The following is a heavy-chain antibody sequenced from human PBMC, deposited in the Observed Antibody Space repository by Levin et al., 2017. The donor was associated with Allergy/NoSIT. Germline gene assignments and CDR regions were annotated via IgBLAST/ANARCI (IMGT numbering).Heavy chain of an antibody. J-gene: IGHJ5*02. CDR3: AKGSQGAAWYNWFDP. D-gene: IGHD3-10*01. Sequence: GGSLRLSCAASGFTFSTYAMHWVRQAPGKGLEWVSGISSTGGATYYADSVKGRLTISRDNSKNTLYLQMNGLTAADTAVYYCAKGSQGAAWYNWFDPWGQGTLVTVSS. CDR2: ISSTGGAT. V-gene: IGHV3-23*01. CDR1: GFTFSTYA.